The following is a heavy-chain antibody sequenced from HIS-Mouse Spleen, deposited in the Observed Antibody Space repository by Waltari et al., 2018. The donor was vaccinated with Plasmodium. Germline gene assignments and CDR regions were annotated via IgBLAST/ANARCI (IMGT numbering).Heavy chain of an antibody. Sequence: QVQLVQSGAEVKKPGASVKVSCKASGYTFTSYGISWVRQAPGQGLEWMGRIIPILGIANYAQKFQGRVTITADKSTSTAYMELSSLRSEDTAVYYCARETSGYSYGYNWFDPWGQGTLVTVSS. J-gene: IGHJ5*02. V-gene: IGHV1-69*04. D-gene: IGHD5-18*01. CDR1: GYTFTSYG. CDR3: ARETSGYSYGYNWFDP. CDR2: IIPILGIA.